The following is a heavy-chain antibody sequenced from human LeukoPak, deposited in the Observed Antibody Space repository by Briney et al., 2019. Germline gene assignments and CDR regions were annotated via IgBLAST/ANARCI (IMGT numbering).Heavy chain of an antibody. CDR1: GFTFTSSA. CDR3: AADGFGGVFYYYGMDV. CDR2: IVVGSGNT. Sequence: SVKVSCKASGFTFTSSAVQWVRQARGQRLEWIGWIVVGSGNTNYAQKFQERVTITRDMSTSTAYMELSSLRSEDTAVYYCAADGFGGVFYYYGMDVWGQGTAVTVSS. J-gene: IGHJ6*02. D-gene: IGHD3-16*01. V-gene: IGHV1-58*01.